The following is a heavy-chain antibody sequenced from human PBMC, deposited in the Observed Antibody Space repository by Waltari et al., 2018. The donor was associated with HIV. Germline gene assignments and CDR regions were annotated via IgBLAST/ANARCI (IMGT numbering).Heavy chain of an antibody. V-gene: IGHV4-31*03. D-gene: IGHD4-17*01. CDR2: IYYSGGT. Sequence: QVQLQESGPGLVKPSQTLSLTCTVSGGSISSGGYYWSWIRQHPGKGLEWIGYIYYSGGTYYNPSLKSRVTISVDTSKNQFSLKLSSVTAADTAVYYCARGGHDYGDRYYYGMDVWGQGTTVTVSS. CDR1: GGSISSGGYY. CDR3: ARGGHDYGDRYYYGMDV. J-gene: IGHJ6*02.